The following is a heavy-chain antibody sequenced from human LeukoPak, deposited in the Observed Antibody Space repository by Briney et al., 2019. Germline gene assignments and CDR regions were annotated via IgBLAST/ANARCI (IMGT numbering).Heavy chain of an antibody. CDR1: GFTFHTYD. J-gene: IGHJ3*02. V-gene: IGHV3-13*04. D-gene: IGHD7-27*01. CDR2: IETADET. CDR3: ARDLTGENAFDI. Sequence: GGSLRLSCAASGFTFHTYDMHWVRQVTGKGLEWVSAIETADETHYADSVKGRFTISRENAKNSLYLQMNNLRAADTAVYYRARDLTGENAFDIWGQGKRSPSLQ.